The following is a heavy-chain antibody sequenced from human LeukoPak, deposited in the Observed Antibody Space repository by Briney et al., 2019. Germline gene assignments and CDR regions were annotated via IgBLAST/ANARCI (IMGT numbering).Heavy chain of an antibody. CDR3: AREGDITMVRGVITQMFYFDY. D-gene: IGHD3-10*01. CDR1: GFTFSSYW. J-gene: IGHJ4*02. Sequence: GGSLRLSCAASGFTFSSYWMSWVRQAPGKGLEWVANIKQDGSEKYYVDSVKGRFTISRDNAKNSLYLQMNSLRAEDTAVYYCAREGDITMVRGVITQMFYFDYWGQGTLVTVSS. V-gene: IGHV3-7*01. CDR2: IKQDGSEK.